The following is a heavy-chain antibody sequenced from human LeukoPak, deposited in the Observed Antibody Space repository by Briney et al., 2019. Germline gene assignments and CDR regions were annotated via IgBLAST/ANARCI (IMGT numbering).Heavy chain of an antibody. J-gene: IGHJ4*02. CDR1: GFIVSSHY. Sequence: GGSLRLSCAASGFIVSSHYMSWVRQAPGKGLEWVPVFYASGGTFYTDSVKGRFTISRDTSTSSLYLQMSSLRTEDTAVYFCAAKGNGYTGIYVFAHWGKGTLVTVSS. CDR2: FYASGGT. V-gene: IGHV3-66*01. D-gene: IGHD5-12*01. CDR3: AAKGNGYTGIYVFAH.